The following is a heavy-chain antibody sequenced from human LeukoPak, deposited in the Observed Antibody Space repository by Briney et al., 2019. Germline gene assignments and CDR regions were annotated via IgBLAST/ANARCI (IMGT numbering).Heavy chain of an antibody. V-gene: IGHV3-33*01. D-gene: IGHD3-22*01. CDR3: ARDYNDSSGYYADY. J-gene: IGHJ4*02. Sequence: GGSLRLSCAASGFTFSSYGMHWVRQAPGKGLEWVAVIWYDGSNKYYADSVKGRFTISRDNSKNTLYLQMNSLRAEDTAVYYCARDYNDSSGYYADYWGQGTLVTVSS. CDR2: IWYDGSNK. CDR1: GFTFSSYG.